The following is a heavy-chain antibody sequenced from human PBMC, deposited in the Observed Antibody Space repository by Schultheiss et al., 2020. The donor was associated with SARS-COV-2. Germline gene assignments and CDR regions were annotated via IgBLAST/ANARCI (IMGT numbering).Heavy chain of an antibody. CDR2: IYYSGST. D-gene: IGHD1-26*01. CDR1: GYSISSGYY. V-gene: IGHV4-38-2*01. CDR3: ARALSSGSYIDF. J-gene: IGHJ4*02. Sequence: SETLSLTCAVSGYSISSGYYWGWIRQPPGKGLEWIGYIYYSGSTNYNPSLKSLVTISVDTSKNQFSLHLSSVSPADTAVYYCARALSSGSYIDFWGQGTLVTVSS.